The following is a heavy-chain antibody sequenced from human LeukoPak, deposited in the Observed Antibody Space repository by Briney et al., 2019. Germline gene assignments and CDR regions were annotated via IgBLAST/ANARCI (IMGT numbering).Heavy chain of an antibody. CDR3: ARGQSSWFDP. CDR2: MNPNSGNT. V-gene: IGHV1-8*01. Sequence: ASVNVSFKASGYTFTRYDINWVRQAVGQGREWMGWMNPNSGNTGYAQKFQGRVTMTRNTSISTAYMELSSLRSEDTAVYYCARGQSSWFDPWGQGTLVTVSS. J-gene: IGHJ5*02. CDR1: GYTFTRYD.